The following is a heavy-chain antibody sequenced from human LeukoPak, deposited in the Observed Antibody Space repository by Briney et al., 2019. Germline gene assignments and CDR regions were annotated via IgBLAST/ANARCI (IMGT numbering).Heavy chain of an antibody. Sequence: PSETLSLTCSVSGASVNSGDYYWSWIRQPPGKGLEWIGYIYRTGSTYYNPSLKSRVTISVDRSENQFSLKLNSVTAADTAVYFCARLHQLFSQMGDDNWGQGTLVTVSS. CDR2: IYRTGST. D-gene: IGHD2-2*01. CDR3: ARLHQLFSQMGDDN. CDR1: GASVNSGDYY. V-gene: IGHV4-30-2*01. J-gene: IGHJ4*02.